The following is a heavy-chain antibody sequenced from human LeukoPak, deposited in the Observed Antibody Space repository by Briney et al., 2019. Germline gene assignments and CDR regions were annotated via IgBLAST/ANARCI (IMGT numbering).Heavy chain of an antibody. CDR3: ARDCSSTSCSDAFDI. CDR2: IKQDGSEK. CDR1: GFTFSSYW. V-gene: IGHV3-7*03. J-gene: IGHJ3*02. D-gene: IGHD2-2*01. Sequence: GGSLRLSCAASGFTFSSYWMSWVRQAPGKGLEWVANIKQDGSEKYYVDSVKGRFTISRDNAKNSLYLQMNSLRAEDTAVYYCARDCSSTSCSDAFDIWGQGTMVTVSS.